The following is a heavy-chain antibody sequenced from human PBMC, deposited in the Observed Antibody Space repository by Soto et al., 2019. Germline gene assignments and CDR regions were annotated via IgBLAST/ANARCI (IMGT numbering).Heavy chain of an antibody. CDR1: GYTFTSYA. CDR2: INAGNGNT. J-gene: IGHJ3*02. CDR3: ARDSWSSGYYSAFDI. Sequence: ASVKVSCKASGYTFTSYAMHWVRQAPGQGLEWMGWINAGNGNTNYAQKLQGRVTMTTDTSTSTAYMELRSLRSDDTAVYYCARDSWSSGYYSAFDIWGQGTMVTVSS. V-gene: IGHV1-3*01. D-gene: IGHD3-22*01.